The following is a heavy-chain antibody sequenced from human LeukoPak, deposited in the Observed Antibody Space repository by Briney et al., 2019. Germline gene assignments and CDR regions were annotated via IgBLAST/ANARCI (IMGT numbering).Heavy chain of an antibody. Sequence: GGSLRLSCTASGFPFIEYSMNWVRQVPGKGLEWISYIGIDSGNTKYADSVRGRFTISTDKAKNSLYLQMNSLRVEDTAVYYCARDHNYAFDNWGQGTLVSVAS. J-gene: IGHJ4*02. CDR2: IGIDSGNT. D-gene: IGHD1-1*01. CDR1: GFPFIEYS. V-gene: IGHV3-48*01. CDR3: ARDHNYAFDN.